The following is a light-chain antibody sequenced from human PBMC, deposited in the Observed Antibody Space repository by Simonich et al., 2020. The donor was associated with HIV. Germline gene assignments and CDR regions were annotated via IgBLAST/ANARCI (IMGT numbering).Light chain of an antibody. V-gene: IGKV2D-29*02. J-gene: IGKJ3*01. Sequence: DIVMTQSPLSLPVTPGEPASISCKSSQSLLHINAYNYLDWYLQKPGQSPQLLIYEVSNRFSGVPDRFSGSGSGTDFTLKISRVEAEDVGVYYCMQSIQLPRTFGPGTKVDIK. CDR3: MQSIQLPRT. CDR2: EVS. CDR1: QSLLHINAYNY.